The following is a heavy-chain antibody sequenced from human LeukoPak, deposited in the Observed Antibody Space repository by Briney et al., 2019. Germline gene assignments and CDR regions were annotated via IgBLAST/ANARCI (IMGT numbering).Heavy chain of an antibody. Sequence: GSLRLSCAASGFPFSSYSMNWVRQAPGKGLEWVSYISSSSSTIYYADSVKGRFTISRDNAKNSLCLQMNSLRAEDTAVYYCARDCGGDCWYYMDVWGKGTTVTVSS. D-gene: IGHD2-21*02. CDR1: GFPFSSYS. CDR3: ARDCGGDCWYYMDV. CDR2: ISSSSSTI. V-gene: IGHV3-48*01. J-gene: IGHJ6*03.